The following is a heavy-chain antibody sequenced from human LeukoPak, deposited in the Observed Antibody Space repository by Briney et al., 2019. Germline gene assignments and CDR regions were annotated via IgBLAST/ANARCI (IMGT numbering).Heavy chain of an antibody. J-gene: IGHJ4*02. CDR2: INHSGST. CDR1: RGCFSGYY. V-gene: IGHV4-34*01. CDR3: ARSGGVRGGY. Sequence: SETLSLTCAVYRGCFSGYYWSWIRQPPGKGLEWIGEINHSGSTNYNPSLKSRVTISVDTSKNQFSLKLSSVTAADTAVYYCARSGGVRGGYWGQGTLVTVSS. D-gene: IGHD3-10*01.